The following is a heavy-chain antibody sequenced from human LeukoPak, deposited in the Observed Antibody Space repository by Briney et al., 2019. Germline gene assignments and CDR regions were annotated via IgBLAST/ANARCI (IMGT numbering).Heavy chain of an antibody. CDR3: ARRSGDSSGYYEGHWYFDL. J-gene: IGHJ2*01. Sequence: SVTVSFTASAGTFSSYAISWVRQAPGQGLEWMGGIIPIFGTANYAQKFQGRVTITADESTSTAYMELSSLRSEDTAVYYCARRSGDSSGYYEGHWYFDLWGRGTLVTVSS. V-gene: IGHV1-69*13. D-gene: IGHD3-22*01. CDR1: AGTFSSYA. CDR2: IIPIFGTA.